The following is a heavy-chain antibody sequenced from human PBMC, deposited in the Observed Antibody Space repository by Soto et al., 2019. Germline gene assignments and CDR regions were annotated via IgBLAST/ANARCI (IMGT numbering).Heavy chain of an antibody. J-gene: IGHJ4*02. D-gene: IGHD3-10*01. CDR3: AKDLNPYYYGSALGY. CDR2: ISYDGSNK. V-gene: IGHV3-30*18. Sequence: ESVGGVVQPGRSLRLSCAASGFTFSSYGMHWVRQAPGTGLEWVAVISYDGSNKYYADSVKGRFTISRDNSKNTLYLQMNSLRAEDTAVYYCAKDLNPYYYGSALGYWGQGTLVTVSS. CDR1: GFTFSSYG.